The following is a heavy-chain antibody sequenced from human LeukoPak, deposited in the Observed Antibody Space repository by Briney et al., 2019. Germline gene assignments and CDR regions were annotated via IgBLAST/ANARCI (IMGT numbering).Heavy chain of an antibody. V-gene: IGHV3-23*01. D-gene: IGHD2-15*01. CDR1: GFPFSSRW. CDR2: ST. CDR3: AKDLNGRVVAPFDY. Sequence: PGGSLRLSCAASGFPFSSRWMSWVRQAPGKGLEWVGSTYSADFVEGRFTISRDNSKNTLFLQMNSLRAEDTAVYYCAKDLNGRVVAPFDYWGQGTLVTVSS. J-gene: IGHJ4*02.